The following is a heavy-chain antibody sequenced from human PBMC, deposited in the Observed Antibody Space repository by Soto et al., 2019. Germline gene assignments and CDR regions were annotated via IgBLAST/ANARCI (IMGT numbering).Heavy chain of an antibody. CDR2: IKKDGSEK. CDR3: ARGVVVPAAMVYYYYGMDV. V-gene: IGHV3-7*03. J-gene: IGHJ6*02. D-gene: IGHD2-2*01. Sequence: EVQLVESGGGLVQAGGSLRLSCAASGFTFSSYWMSWVRQAPGKGLEWVANIKKDGSEKYYVDSVKGRFTISRDNAKNSLYLQMNSLRAEDTAVYYWARGVVVPAAMVYYYYGMDVWGQGTTVTVSS. CDR1: GFTFSSYW.